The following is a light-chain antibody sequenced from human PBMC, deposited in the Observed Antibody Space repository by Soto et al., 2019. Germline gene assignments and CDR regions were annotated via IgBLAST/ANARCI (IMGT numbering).Light chain of an antibody. J-gene: IGLJ3*02. CDR2: DVS. Sequence: QSALTQPRSVSGSPGQSVTISCTGTGSDVGAYKYVSWYQQHPDKAPKLIIYDVSERPSGVPDRFSGAKSGDTASLTISGLQVEDEADYYCCSYAGSYSWVFGGGTKLTVL. CDR1: GSDVGAYKY. CDR3: CSYAGSYSWV. V-gene: IGLV2-11*01.